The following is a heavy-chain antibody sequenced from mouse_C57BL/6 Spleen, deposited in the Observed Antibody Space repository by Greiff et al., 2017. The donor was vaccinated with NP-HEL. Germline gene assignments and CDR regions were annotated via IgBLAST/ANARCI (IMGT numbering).Heavy chain of an antibody. D-gene: IGHD4-1*01. Sequence: EVHLVESGPGMVKPSQSLSLTCTVTGYSITSGYDWHWIRHFPGNKLEWMGYISYSGSTKYNPTLKSRISITHDTSKNHFFLKLNSGTTEDTATYYCARGTGPYFDVWGTGTTVTVSS. CDR1: GYSITSGYD. CDR2: ISYSGST. CDR3: ARGTGPYFDV. J-gene: IGHJ1*03. V-gene: IGHV3-1*01.